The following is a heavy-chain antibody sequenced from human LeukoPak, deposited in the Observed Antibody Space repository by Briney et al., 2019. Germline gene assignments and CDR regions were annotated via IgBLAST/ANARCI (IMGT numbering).Heavy chain of an antibody. J-gene: IGHJ6*03. V-gene: IGHV1-2*02. CDR1: GYTFTGYY. CDR3: ARARGSYSGPYYMDV. D-gene: IGHD1-26*01. Sequence: ASVKVSCKASGYTFTGYYMHWVRQAPGQGLEWMGWINPNSGGTNYAQKFQGRVTMTRDTSISTAYMELSRLRSDDTAVYYCARARGSYSGPYYMDVWGKGTTVTVSS. CDR2: INPNSGGT.